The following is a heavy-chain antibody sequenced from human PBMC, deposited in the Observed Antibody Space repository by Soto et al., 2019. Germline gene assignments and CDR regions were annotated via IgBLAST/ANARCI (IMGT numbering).Heavy chain of an antibody. CDR3: ARMVESGWFDP. D-gene: IGHD3-16*01. CDR1: GGSFSSLS. V-gene: IGHV1-69*08. CDR2: IIPVIGTG. Sequence: QVQLVQSGAEVKKPGSSVKVSCKASGGSFSSLSINWVRQVPGQGLEWMGRIIPVIGTGNYPQKFQGRVTIIADESTNTVHMELSSLAYEDTAVYYCARMVESGWFDPWGQGTPVTVSS. J-gene: IGHJ5*02.